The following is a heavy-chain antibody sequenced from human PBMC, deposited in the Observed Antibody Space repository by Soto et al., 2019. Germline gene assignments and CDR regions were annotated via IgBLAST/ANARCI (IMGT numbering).Heavy chain of an antibody. CDR3: ARDTGYYGSGDFDY. V-gene: IGHV3-33*01. D-gene: IGHD3-10*01. Sequence: QVQLVESGGGVVQPGRSLRLSCAASGFTFSSYGMHWVRQAPGKGLEWVAVIWYDGSNKYYADSVKGRFTISRDNSKNTLYLKMNSLRAEDTAVYYCARDTGYYGSGDFDYWGQGTLVTVSS. J-gene: IGHJ4*02. CDR1: GFTFSSYG. CDR2: IWYDGSNK.